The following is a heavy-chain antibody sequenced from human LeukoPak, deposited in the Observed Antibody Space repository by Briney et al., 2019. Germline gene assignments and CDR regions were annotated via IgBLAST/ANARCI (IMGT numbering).Heavy chain of an antibody. J-gene: IGHJ4*02. V-gene: IGHV4-34*01. Sequence: PSETLSLTCAVYGGSFSGYYWSWIRQPPGKGLEWIGEINHSGSTNYNPSLKSRVTISVDTSKNQFSLKLSSVTAADMAVYYCARGLGSSSWLVYWGQGTLVTVSS. D-gene: IGHD6-13*01. CDR3: ARGLGSSSWLVY. CDR2: INHSGST. CDR1: GGSFSGYY.